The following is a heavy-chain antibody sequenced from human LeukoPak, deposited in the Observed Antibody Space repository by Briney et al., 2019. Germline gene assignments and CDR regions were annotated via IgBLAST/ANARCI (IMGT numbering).Heavy chain of an antibody. CDR1: GGSISSSSYY. Sequence: TSETLSLTCTVSGGSISSSSYYWSWIRQPPGKGLEWIGEINHSGSTNYNPSLKSRVTISVDTSKNQFSLKLSSVTAADTAVYYCASKTGSNWFDPWGQGTLVTVSS. J-gene: IGHJ5*02. V-gene: IGHV4-39*07. D-gene: IGHD3-9*01. CDR2: INHSGST. CDR3: ASKTGSNWFDP.